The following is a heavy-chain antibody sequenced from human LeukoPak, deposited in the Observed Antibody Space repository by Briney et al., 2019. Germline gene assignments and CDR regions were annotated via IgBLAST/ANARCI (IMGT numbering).Heavy chain of an antibody. Sequence: ASVKVSCKASGYTFTSYGISWVRQAPGQGLEWMGWISAYNGNTNYAQKLQGRVTMTTDTSTSTAYMELRSLRSDDTAVYYCARDQEIVVVTAINYFDHWGQGTLVTVSS. D-gene: IGHD2-21*02. V-gene: IGHV1-18*01. J-gene: IGHJ4*02. CDR2: ISAYNGNT. CDR1: GYTFTSYG. CDR3: ARDQEIVVVTAINYFDH.